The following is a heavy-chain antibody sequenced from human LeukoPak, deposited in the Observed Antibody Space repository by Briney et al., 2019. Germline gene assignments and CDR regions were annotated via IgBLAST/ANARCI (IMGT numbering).Heavy chain of an antibody. CDR2: IKQDGSER. V-gene: IGHV3-7*01. CDR3: ARAGSHWHYVY. Sequence: GGSLRLSCAASGFTFSGFSMSWVRQSPTKGLEWVANIKQDGSERYYVDSVKGRFTISRDNAKNSLSLQMNNLRVDDTAVYYCARAGSHWHYVYWGQGTVVTVSS. J-gene: IGHJ4*02. D-gene: IGHD3-10*01. CDR1: GFTFSGFS.